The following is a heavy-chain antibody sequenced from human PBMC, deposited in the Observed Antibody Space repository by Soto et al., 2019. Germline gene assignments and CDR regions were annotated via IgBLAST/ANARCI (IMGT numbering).Heavy chain of an antibody. CDR3: AIGGVPAALDI. V-gene: IGHV3-74*01. CDR2: INGDGSTT. Sequence: EVQLVESGGALVQPGGSLRLSCVVSGFTLRNYYMHWARQAPGKGLVWVSHINGDGSTTDYADSVKGRFTISRDNAKNTLYLQMNSLRAEDTAVYYCAIGGVPAALDIWGEGTMVPVSS. CDR1: GFTLRNYY. J-gene: IGHJ3*02. D-gene: IGHD3-10*01.